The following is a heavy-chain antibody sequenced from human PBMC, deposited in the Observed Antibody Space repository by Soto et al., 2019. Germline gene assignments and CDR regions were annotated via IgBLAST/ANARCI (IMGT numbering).Heavy chain of an antibody. CDR1: GFACGAYG. Sequence: PGGSLRLSCAGAGFACGAYGMHWVRQTTGKGLEWVSAIGAADDPYYLGSVKGRFTISRENAKNSLYLQMNSLRAEDTAVYYCARAYSGRLPRRADYYFAMDVWGQGTTVTVSS. J-gene: IGHJ6*02. CDR2: IGAADDP. CDR3: ARAYSGRLPRRADYYFAMDV. D-gene: IGHD2-15*01. V-gene: IGHV3-13*05.